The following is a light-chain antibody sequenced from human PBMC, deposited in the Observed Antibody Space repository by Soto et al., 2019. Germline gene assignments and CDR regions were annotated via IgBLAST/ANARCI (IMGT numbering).Light chain of an antibody. Sequence: EILLTQSPATLSLSPGERATLSCRASQSVSTYLAWYQQKPGQAPRLLIYDASNRATGIPARFSGSGSGTDFTLTISSLEPEDFAVYYCQLRNNWPPEVTFGPGTKVDIK. J-gene: IGKJ3*01. CDR1: QSVSTY. CDR2: DAS. V-gene: IGKV3-11*01. CDR3: QLRNNWPPEVT.